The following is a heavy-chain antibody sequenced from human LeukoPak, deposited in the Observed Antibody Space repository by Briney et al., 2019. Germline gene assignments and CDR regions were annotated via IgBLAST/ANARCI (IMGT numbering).Heavy chain of an antibody. Sequence: TSETLSLTCTVSGGSISSSSYYWGWIRQPPGKGLEWIGSIYYSGSTYYNPSLKSRVTISVDTSKNQFSLRLSSVTAADTAVYYCVPRGDIEHSYGYGKWFDPWGQGTRVTVSS. D-gene: IGHD5-18*01. J-gene: IGHJ5*02. CDR3: VPRGDIEHSYGYGKWFDP. CDR1: GGSISSSSYY. V-gene: IGHV4-39*01. CDR2: IYYSGST.